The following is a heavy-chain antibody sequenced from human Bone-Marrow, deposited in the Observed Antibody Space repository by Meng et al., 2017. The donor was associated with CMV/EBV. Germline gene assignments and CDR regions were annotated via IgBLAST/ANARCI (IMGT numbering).Heavy chain of an antibody. J-gene: IGHJ4*02. CDR2: IKSKVDGGTT. Sequence: GESLKISCAASGFTFNIAWMNWVRQAPGKGLEWVGRIKSKVDGGTTDYAAPVKGRFTISRDDSKNTLYLQVNSLKTEDTAVYYCDTATEIDYWGQGILVTVSS. CDR3: DTATEIDY. V-gene: IGHV3-15*01. CDR1: GFTFNIAW.